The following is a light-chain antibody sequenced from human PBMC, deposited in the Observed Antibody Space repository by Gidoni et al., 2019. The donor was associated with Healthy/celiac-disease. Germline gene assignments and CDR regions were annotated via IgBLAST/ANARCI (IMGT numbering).Light chain of an antibody. CDR2: VGTGGIVG. CDR3: GADHGSGSNFVRV. J-gene: IGLJ2*01. V-gene: IGLV9-49*01. Sequence: QPVLTQPPSASASLGASVTRTSTLSSGYSNYKLDWYQQRPGKGHRFVIRVGTGGIVGSKGDGIPVRFSVLGSGLNRYLTIKNIQEEDESDYHCGADHGSGSNFVRVFGGGTKLTVL. CDR1: SGYSNYK.